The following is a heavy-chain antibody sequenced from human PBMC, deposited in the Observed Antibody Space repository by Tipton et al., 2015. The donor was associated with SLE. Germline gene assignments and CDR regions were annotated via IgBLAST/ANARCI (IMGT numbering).Heavy chain of an antibody. CDR2: IYPGDSDT. J-gene: IGHJ2*01. Sequence: QLVQSGTEVKKPGESLKISCQVSGYSFTNYWIGWVRQMPGKGLEWMGIIYPGDSDTRYSPSFQGQVTISADKSISTAYLQWSSLKASDTAMYYCASSRGRLWEQFDLWGRGTLVTVSS. V-gene: IGHV5-51*03. CDR3: ASSRGRLWEQFDL. D-gene: IGHD3-16*01. CDR1: GYSFTNYW.